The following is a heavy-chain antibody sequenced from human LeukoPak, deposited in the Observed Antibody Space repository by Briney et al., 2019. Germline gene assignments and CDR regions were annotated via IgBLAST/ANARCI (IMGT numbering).Heavy chain of an antibody. Sequence: ASVKVSCKASGYTFTGYYMHWVRQAPGQGLEWVGWINPNSGGTNYAQKFQGRVTMTRDTSISTAYMELSRLRSDDTAVYYCATPELNFWSGYYRTWGQGTLVTVSS. D-gene: IGHD3-3*01. CDR2: INPNSGGT. CDR3: ATPELNFWSGYYRT. J-gene: IGHJ4*02. V-gene: IGHV1-2*02. CDR1: GYTFTGYY.